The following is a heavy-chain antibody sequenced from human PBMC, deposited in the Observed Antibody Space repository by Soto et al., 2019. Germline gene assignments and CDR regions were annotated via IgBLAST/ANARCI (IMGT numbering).Heavy chain of an antibody. V-gene: IGHV4-39*01. CDR2: IYYSGST. CDR1: GGSISSSSYY. CDR3: ARQRIVVVITTKYYYGMDV. D-gene: IGHD3-22*01. J-gene: IGHJ6*02. Sequence: PSETLSLTCTVSGGSISSSSYYWGWIRQPPGKGLEWIGSIYYSGSTYYNPSLKSRVTISVDTSKNQFSLKLSSVTAADTAVYYCARQRIVVVITTKYYYGMDVWGQGTTVT.